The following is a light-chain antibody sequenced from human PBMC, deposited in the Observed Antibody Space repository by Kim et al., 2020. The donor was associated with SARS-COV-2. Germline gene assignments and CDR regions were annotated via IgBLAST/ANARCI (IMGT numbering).Light chain of an antibody. Sequence: PGKSVTMSCTGTRSDGGGYDSVPWDQEHPGKAPEPMIYGVSKGASGVPDRFSGSKSGNTASLTISGLQAEDEADYYCCSYAGRIVVFGGGTQLTVL. V-gene: IGLV2-11*03. CDR3: CSYAGRIVV. CDR2: GVS. CDR1: RSDGGGYDS. J-gene: IGLJ2*01.